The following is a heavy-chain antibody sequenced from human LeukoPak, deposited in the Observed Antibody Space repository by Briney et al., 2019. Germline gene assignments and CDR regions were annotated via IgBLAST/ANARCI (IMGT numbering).Heavy chain of an antibody. CDR2: IFYSGST. CDR1: GGSISSSSYF. CDR3: ERQQTYCSGGSCSYPLDY. D-gene: IGHD2-15*01. V-gene: IGHV4-39*01. Sequence: PSGTLSLTCTVSGGSISSSSYFWGWIRQPPGKGLEWIGSIFYSGSTYYNPSLNSRVTISVDTSKNQFSLKLSSVTAADTAVYYCERQQTYCSGGSCSYPLDYWGQGTLVTVSS. J-gene: IGHJ4*02.